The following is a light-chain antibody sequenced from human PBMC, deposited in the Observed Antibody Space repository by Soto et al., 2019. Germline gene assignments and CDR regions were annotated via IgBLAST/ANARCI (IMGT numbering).Light chain of an antibody. CDR2: DVS. Sequence: QLVLAQPASVSGSPGQSITISCTGTSSDVGGYNYVSWYQQHPGKAPKLMIYDVSNRPSGVSNRFSGSKSGNTASLTISGLQAEDEADYHCSSYTSSSTLEVFGGGTKLTVL. J-gene: IGLJ2*01. CDR3: SSYTSSSTLEV. V-gene: IGLV2-14*01. CDR1: SSDVGGYNY.